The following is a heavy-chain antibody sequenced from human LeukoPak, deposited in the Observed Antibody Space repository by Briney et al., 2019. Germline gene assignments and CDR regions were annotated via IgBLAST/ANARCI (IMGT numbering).Heavy chain of an antibody. V-gene: IGHV4-59*08. CDR1: GGSISSYY. CDR3: ARGIAAAGDY. Sequence: KPSETLSLTCTVSGGSISSYYWSWIRQPPGKGLEWIGYIYYSGSTNYNPSFKSRVTISVDTSKNQFSLKLSSVTAADTAVYYCARGIAAAGDYWGQGTLVTVSS. J-gene: IGHJ4*02. D-gene: IGHD6-13*01. CDR2: IYYSGST.